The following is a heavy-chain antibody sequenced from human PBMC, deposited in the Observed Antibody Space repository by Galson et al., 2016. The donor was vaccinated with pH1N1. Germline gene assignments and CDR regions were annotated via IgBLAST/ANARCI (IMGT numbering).Heavy chain of an antibody. CDR2: ISSGGNTM. V-gene: IGHV3-48*03. CDR1: GFTFDSHE. J-gene: IGHJ4*02. D-gene: IGHD3-9*01. Sequence: SLRLSCAVSGFTFDSHEMNWVRQAPGKGLEWVASISSGGNTMFYADSVKGRFIISRDNAKNSLYLQMNSLRVEDTAVYYCARVYYDPLTRLSGGFDYWGQATLVTVSS. CDR3: ARVYYDPLTRLSGGFDY.